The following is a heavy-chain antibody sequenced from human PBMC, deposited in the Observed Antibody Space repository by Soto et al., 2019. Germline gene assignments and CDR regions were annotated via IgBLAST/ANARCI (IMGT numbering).Heavy chain of an antibody. CDR2: IYYSGST. J-gene: IGHJ4*02. CDR3: ARAGSTYSSSWSWSLDY. CDR1: GGSISSGGYY. D-gene: IGHD6-13*01. Sequence: SETLSLTCTVSGGSISSGGYYWSWIRQHPGKGLEWIGYIYYSGSTYYNPSLKSRVTISVDTSKNQFSLKLSSVTAADTAVYYCARAGSTYSSSWSWSLDYWGQGTLVTVSS. V-gene: IGHV4-31*03.